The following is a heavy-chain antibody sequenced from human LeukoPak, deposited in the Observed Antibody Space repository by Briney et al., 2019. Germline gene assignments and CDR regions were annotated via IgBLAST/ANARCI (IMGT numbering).Heavy chain of an antibody. CDR1: GLTFSSYE. D-gene: IGHD6-13*01. J-gene: IGHJ4*02. CDR3: ARMQQLVDFVDY. CDR2: ISSSGSTI. V-gene: IGHV3-48*03. Sequence: PGGSLRLSCAASGLTFSSYEMNWVRQAPGKGLEWVSYISSSGSTIYYADSVKGRFTISRDNAKNSLYLQMSSLRAEDTAVYCCARMQQLVDFVDYWGQGTLVSVSS.